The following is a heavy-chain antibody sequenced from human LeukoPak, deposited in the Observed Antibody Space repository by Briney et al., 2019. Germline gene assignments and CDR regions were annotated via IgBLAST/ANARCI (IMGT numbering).Heavy chain of an antibody. CDR1: GYTFTSDG. CDR3: ARLPYGSGNSNTWLAP. D-gene: IGHD3-10*01. J-gene: IGHJ5*02. CDR2: ISGYNGNT. Sequence: ASVKVSCKASGYTFTSDGISWVRQAPGQGLEWMGWISGYNGNTNYAQKLQGRVTMTTDTSTSTAYMELRSLESDDTAVYYCARLPYGSGNSNTWLAPWGQGTLVTVSS. V-gene: IGHV1-18*01.